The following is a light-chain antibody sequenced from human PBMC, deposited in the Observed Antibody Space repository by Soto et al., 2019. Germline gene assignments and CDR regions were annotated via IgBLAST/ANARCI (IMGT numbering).Light chain of an antibody. CDR2: KAS. Sequence: DIQVTQSPSTLSASVGDRVTITCRASQSISSWLAWYQQKPGKAPKLLIYKASSLESGVPSRFSGSGSGTDFTLTISRLEPEDFAVYYCQQYGSPPTTFGHGTKVDIK. J-gene: IGKJ1*01. CDR3: QQYGSPPTT. V-gene: IGKV1-5*03. CDR1: QSISSW.